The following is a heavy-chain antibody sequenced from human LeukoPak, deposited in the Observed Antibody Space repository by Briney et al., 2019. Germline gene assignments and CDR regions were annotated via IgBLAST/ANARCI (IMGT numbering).Heavy chain of an antibody. Sequence: GGSLRLSCTASGFTFGSLWMSWVRQAPGKGLEWVANVKQNGSEKSYVDSVRGRFTISRDNAKNSLYLQMNSLRAEDTAVYYCAREFGRKGFDYWGQGTLVTVS. CDR1: GFTFGSLW. CDR2: VKQNGSEK. J-gene: IGHJ4*02. CDR3: AREFGRKGFDY. D-gene: IGHD3-16*01. V-gene: IGHV3-7*01.